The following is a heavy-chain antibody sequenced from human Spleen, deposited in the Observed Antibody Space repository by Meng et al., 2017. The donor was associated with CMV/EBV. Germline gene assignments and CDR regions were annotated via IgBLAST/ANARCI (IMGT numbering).Heavy chain of an antibody. CDR3: AKDDSSSWYAGWFDP. J-gene: IGHJ5*02. CDR2: ISGSGGST. V-gene: IGHV3-23*04. Sequence: GKVVESGVGLVQPGGSLGLSCAASVFTFSSYAMSWVRQAPGKGLEWVSAISGSGGSTYYADSVKGRFTISRDNSKNTLYLQMNSLRAEDTAVYYCAKDDSSSWYAGWFDPWGQGTLVTVSS. D-gene: IGHD6-13*01. CDR1: VFTFSSYA.